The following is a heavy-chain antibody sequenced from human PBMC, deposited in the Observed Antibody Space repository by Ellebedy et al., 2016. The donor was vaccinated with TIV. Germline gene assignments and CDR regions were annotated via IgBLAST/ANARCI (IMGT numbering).Heavy chain of an antibody. CDR1: GFTFSSYA. CDR3: AKGGPFWNDVEFDY. Sequence: GESLKISCAASGFTFSSYAMSWVRQAPGKGLEWVSAISGSGGSTYYADSVKGRFTISRDNSKNTLYLQMNSLRAEDTAVYYCAKGGPFWNDVEFDYWGQGTLVTVSS. CDR2: ISGSGGST. V-gene: IGHV3-23*01. D-gene: IGHD1-1*01. J-gene: IGHJ4*02.